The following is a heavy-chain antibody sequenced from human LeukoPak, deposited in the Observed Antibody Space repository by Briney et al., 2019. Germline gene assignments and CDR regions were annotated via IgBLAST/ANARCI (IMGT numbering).Heavy chain of an antibody. CDR2: IYYSGST. J-gene: IGHJ4*02. V-gene: IGHV4-59*11. CDR3: ARDRGIAVAEYYFDY. D-gene: IGHD6-19*01. Sequence: SETLSLTCTVSGGSISGHYWSWIRQSPGKGLEWFGYIYYSGSTNYNPSLKSRVTISVDTSKNQFSLKLSSVTAADTAVYYCARDRGIAVAEYYFDYWGQGTLVTVSS. CDR1: GGSISGHY.